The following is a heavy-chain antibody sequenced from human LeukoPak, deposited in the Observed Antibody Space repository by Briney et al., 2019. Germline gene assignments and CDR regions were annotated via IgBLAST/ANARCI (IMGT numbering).Heavy chain of an antibody. CDR3: ARQDYYDRED. J-gene: IGHJ4*02. D-gene: IGHD3-22*01. CDR1: GGSFSGYY. V-gene: IGHV4-34*01. CDR2: INHSGST. Sequence: SETLSLTCAVYGGSFSGYYWSWIRQPPGKGLEWIGEINHSGSTNYNPSLKSRVTISVDTSKNQFSLKLSSVTAADTAVYYCARQDYYDREDWGQGTLVTVSS.